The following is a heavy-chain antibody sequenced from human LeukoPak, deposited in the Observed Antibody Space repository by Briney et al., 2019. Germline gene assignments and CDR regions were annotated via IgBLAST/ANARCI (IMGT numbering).Heavy chain of an antibody. V-gene: IGHV3-48*04. CDR1: GFTFSSYS. CDR2: ISSGSGTI. Sequence: PGGSLRLSCAASGFTFSSYSMNWVRQAPGKGLEWVSYISSGSGTIYYADSVKGRFTISRDNAKNSLYLQMNSLRAEDTAVYYCAELGITMIGGVWGKGTTVTISS. CDR3: AELGITMIGGV. J-gene: IGHJ6*04. D-gene: IGHD3-10*02.